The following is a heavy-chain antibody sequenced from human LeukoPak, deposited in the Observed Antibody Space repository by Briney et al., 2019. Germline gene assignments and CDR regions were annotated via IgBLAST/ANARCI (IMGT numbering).Heavy chain of an antibody. CDR1: GFTFSSYG. CDR3: ATYRQVLLPFES. J-gene: IGHJ4*02. V-gene: IGHV3-23*01. CDR2: FSGSGGST. Sequence: GGSLRLSCAASGFTFSSYGMHWVRQAPGKGLECISGFSGSGGSTYYADSVKGRFTISRDNSKSTLFLQMNSLRVEDTAIYYCATYRQVLLPFESWGQGTLVTVSS. D-gene: IGHD5-18*01.